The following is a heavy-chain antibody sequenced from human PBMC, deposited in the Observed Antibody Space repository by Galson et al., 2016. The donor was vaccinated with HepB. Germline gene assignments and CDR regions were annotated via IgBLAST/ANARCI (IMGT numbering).Heavy chain of an antibody. CDR2: INLVNGDT. CDR3: ARSSILTAYALAY. CDR1: GQTFTIYA. Sequence: SVKVSCKASGQTFTIYAIHWVRQAPGQRPEWMGWINLVNGDTKYSQKFQDRITFTRDTSANTAYMELSSLRSEETAVYYCARSSILTAYALAYWGQGTLVIVSS. V-gene: IGHV1-3*01. D-gene: IGHD3-9*01. J-gene: IGHJ4*02.